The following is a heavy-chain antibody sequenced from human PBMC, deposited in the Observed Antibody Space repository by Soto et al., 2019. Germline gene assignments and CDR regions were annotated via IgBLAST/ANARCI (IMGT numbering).Heavy chain of an antibody. D-gene: IGHD4-4*01. Sequence: PGGSLRLSCAASGFTFSDYYMSWIRQAPGKGLEWVSYISSSGSTIYYADSVKGRFTISRDNAKNSLYLQMNSLRAEDTAVYYCARDWGTTVTPHYFDYWGQGTLVTVSS. CDR3: ARDWGTTVTPHYFDY. CDR2: ISSSGSTI. V-gene: IGHV3-11*01. J-gene: IGHJ4*02. CDR1: GFTFSDYY.